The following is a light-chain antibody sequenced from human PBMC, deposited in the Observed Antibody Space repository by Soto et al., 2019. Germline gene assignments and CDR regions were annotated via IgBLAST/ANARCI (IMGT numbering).Light chain of an antibody. Sequence: QSALTQPASVSGSPGQSITISCTGTSSDVGGYNYVSWYQQHPGKAPKLMIYDVSNRPSGVSNRFSGSKSGNTASLTISGPRAGDGADYYSSLNTSSRPGVFGGGPKLPVL. V-gene: IGLV2-14*01. CDR3: SLNTSSRPGV. CDR2: DVS. CDR1: SSDVGGYNY. J-gene: IGLJ3*02.